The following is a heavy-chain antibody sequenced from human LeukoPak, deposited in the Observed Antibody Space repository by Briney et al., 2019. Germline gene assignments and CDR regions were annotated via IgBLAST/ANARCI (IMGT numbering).Heavy chain of an antibody. CDR1: GCTFSSYA. J-gene: IGHJ4*02. CDR3: ARGPGGTFDY. V-gene: IGHV3-23*01. D-gene: IGHD2-8*02. CDR2: VGGGGVT. Sequence: GGSLRLSCAASGCTFSSYAMSWVRQAPGEGLEWVSTVGGGGVTNYADSVKGRFTISRDNSMNTLSLHMNVLRAEDTAVYSCARGPGGTFDYWGQGALVTVSS.